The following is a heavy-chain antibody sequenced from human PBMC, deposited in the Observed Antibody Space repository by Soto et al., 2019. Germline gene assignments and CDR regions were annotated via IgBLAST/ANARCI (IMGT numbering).Heavy chain of an antibody. Sequence: ASVKVSCKASGYTFTGYYMHWVRQAPGQGLEWMGWINPNSGGTNYAQKFQGWVTMTRDTSISTAYMELSRLRSDDTAVYYCARASYGGVDCYYYFAHWGQGPLVTVSS. CDR3: ARASYGGVDCYYYFAH. CDR1: GYTFTGYY. V-gene: IGHV1-2*04. CDR2: INPNSGGT. D-gene: IGHD2-21*02. J-gene: IGHJ4*02.